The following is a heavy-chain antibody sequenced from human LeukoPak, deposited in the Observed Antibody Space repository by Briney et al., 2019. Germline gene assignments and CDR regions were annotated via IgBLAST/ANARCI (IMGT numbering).Heavy chain of an antibody. CDR1: GGSISSYY. CDR2: IYHSGST. CDR3: ARGFSTGWYYFDY. Sequence: KPSETLSLTCTVSGGSISSYYWSWIRQPPGKGLEWIGYIYHSGSTNYNPSLKSRVTISVDSSKNQFSLQLSSVTAADTAVYYCARGFSTGWYYFDYWGQGTLVTVSS. D-gene: IGHD6-19*01. V-gene: IGHV4-59*01. J-gene: IGHJ4*02.